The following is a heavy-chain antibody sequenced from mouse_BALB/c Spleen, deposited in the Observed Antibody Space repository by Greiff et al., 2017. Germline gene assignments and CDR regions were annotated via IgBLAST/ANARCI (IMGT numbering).Heavy chain of an antibody. J-gene: IGHJ3*01. Sequence: EVQLQESGPGLVKPSQSLSLTCTVTGYSITSDYAWNWIRQFPGNKLEWMGYISYSGSTSYNPSLKSRISITRDTSKNQFFLQLNSVTTEDTATYYCARAGGNYDYALAYWGQGTLVTVSA. CDR3: ARAGGNYDYALAY. V-gene: IGHV3-2*02. D-gene: IGHD2-4*01. CDR1: GYSITSDYA. CDR2: ISYSGST.